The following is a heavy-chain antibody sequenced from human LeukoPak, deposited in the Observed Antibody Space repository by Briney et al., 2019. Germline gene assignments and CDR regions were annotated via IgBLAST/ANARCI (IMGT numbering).Heavy chain of an antibody. CDR3: ARGKIGYYYGDYDGY. D-gene: IGHD4-17*01. V-gene: IGHV3-48*02. Sequence: GGSLRLSCEVSGFTFSRNWMSWVRQAPGKGLEWVSYISTMSSTKYYADSVKGRFTISRDNAKNSLYLQMNSLRDEDTAVYYCARGKIGYYYGDYDGYWGQGTLVTVSS. J-gene: IGHJ4*02. CDR1: GFTFSRNW. CDR2: ISTMSSTK.